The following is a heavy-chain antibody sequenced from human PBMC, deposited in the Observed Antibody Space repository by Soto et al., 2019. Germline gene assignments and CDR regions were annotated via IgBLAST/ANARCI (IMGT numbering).Heavy chain of an antibody. J-gene: IGHJ5*02. CDR2: IIPIFGTA. CDR1: GGTFSSYA. D-gene: IGHD2-15*01. CDR3: AREGVYCSGGSCSEHWFDP. V-gene: IGHV1-69*12. Sequence: QVQLVQSGAEVKKPGSSVKVSCKASGGTFSSYAISWVRQAPGQGLEWMGGIIPIFGTANYAQKFQGRVTITADESKSTAYMGLSSLRSEDTAVYYCAREGVYCSGGSCSEHWFDPGGQGTLVTVSS.